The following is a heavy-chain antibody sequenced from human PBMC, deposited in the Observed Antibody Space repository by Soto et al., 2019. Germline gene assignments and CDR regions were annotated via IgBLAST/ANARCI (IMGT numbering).Heavy chain of an antibody. CDR2: IHWNSGTV. CDR3: AKTPGKAGWSHFDY. D-gene: IGHD6-19*01. V-gene: IGHV3-9*01. J-gene: IGHJ4*02. Sequence: GGSLRLSCAASGFTFEDYAMHWVRQVPGKGLEWVSGIHWNSGTVGYGDSVKGRFTISRDNAKNSLFLQMNSLRPEDTALYYRAKTPGKAGWSHFDYWGQGTLVTVSS. CDR1: GFTFEDYA.